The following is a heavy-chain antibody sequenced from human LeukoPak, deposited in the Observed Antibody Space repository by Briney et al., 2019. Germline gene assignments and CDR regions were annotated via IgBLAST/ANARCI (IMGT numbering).Heavy chain of an antibody. Sequence: SETLSLTCAVYGGSFSGYYWSWIRQPPGKGLEWIGEINHSGSTNYNPSLKSRVTISVDTSKNQFSLKLSSVTAADTAVYYCARGIGELAAASYYRGQGTLVTVSS. J-gene: IGHJ4*02. CDR1: GGSFSGYY. CDR2: INHSGST. CDR3: ARGIGELAAASYY. V-gene: IGHV4-34*01. D-gene: IGHD6-13*01.